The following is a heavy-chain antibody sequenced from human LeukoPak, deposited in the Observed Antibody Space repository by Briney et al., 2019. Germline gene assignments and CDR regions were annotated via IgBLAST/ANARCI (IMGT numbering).Heavy chain of an antibody. V-gene: IGHV3-11*01. CDR1: GFRFSDHY. D-gene: IGHD2-2*01. CDR3: ARDMNCTSISCFVGWFDH. J-gene: IGHJ5*02. CDR2: IDTTGSTM. Sequence: PGGTLRLSCAASGFRFSDHYMTWVRQAPGKGLEWVSYIDTTGSTMYFADSVKGRFTISTDNTKNSLYLQMNSLRAEDTAVYYCARDMNCTSISCFVGWFDHWGRGTLVTVAS.